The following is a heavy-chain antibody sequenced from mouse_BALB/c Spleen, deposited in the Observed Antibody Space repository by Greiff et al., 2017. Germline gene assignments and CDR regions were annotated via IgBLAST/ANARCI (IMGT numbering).Heavy chain of an antibody. Sequence: QVQLQQSGAELVKPGASVKLSCKASGYTFTSYYMYWVKQRPGQGLEWIGEINHSNGGTNFNEKFKSKATLTVDKSSSTAYMQLSSLTSEDSAVYYCTAIYYGIFAYWGQGTLVTVSA. CDR3: TAIYYGIFAY. D-gene: IGHD2-1*01. J-gene: IGHJ3*01. CDR1: GYTFTSYY. V-gene: IGHV1S81*02. CDR2: INHSNGGT.